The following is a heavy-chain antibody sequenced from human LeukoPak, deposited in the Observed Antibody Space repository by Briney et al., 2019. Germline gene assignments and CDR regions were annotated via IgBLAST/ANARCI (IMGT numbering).Heavy chain of an antibody. CDR1: GFTFSSYA. D-gene: IGHD6-13*01. Sequence: GGSLRLSCAASGFTFSSYAMSWVRQAPGKGLEWVLAISGSGGSTYYADSVKGRFTISRDNSKNTLYLQMNSLRAEDTAVYYCAKYSSSWSDYFDYWGQGTLVTVSS. CDR2: ISGSGGST. J-gene: IGHJ4*02. CDR3: AKYSSSWSDYFDY. V-gene: IGHV3-23*01.